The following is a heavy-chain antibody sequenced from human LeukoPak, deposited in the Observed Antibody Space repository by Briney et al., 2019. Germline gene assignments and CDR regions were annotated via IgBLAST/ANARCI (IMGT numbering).Heavy chain of an antibody. Sequence: PGGSLRLSCAASGFTFSNAWMNWVRQAPGKGLEWVGRIKSKTDGGTTDYAAPVKGRFTISRDDSKNTLYLQMNSLKTEDTAVYYCTTAPLLLWFGESAFPFDYWGQGTLVTVSS. V-gene: IGHV3-15*07. CDR1: GFTFSNAW. D-gene: IGHD3-10*01. CDR2: IKSKTDGGTT. CDR3: TTAPLLLWFGESAFPFDY. J-gene: IGHJ4*02.